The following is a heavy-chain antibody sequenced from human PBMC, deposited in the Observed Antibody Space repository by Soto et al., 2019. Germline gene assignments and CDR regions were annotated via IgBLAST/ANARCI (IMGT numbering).Heavy chain of an antibody. V-gene: IGHV3-74*01. CDR2: ISSYGSET. Sequence: EVQLVESGGGLVLPGGSLRLSCAASGFTFSRYWMHWVRQAPGKGLVWVSRISSYGSETHYADSVKCRFTISRDNAKNTLYLQMKSLRADDTAVYYCASNYAYAEGYYWYGIDVWGQGTTVTVSS. CDR3: ASNYAYAEGYYWYGIDV. D-gene: IGHD3-16*01. CDR1: GFTFSRYW. J-gene: IGHJ6*02.